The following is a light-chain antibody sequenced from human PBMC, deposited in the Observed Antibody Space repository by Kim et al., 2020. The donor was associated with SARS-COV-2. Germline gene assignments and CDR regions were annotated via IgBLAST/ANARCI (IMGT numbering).Light chain of an antibody. CDR2: LGS. CDR3: MQALHTPRT. V-gene: IGKV2-28*01. Sequence: DIVMTQSPLSLPVTPGEPASISCRSSQSLLHSNGYNYLDWYLQKPGQSPQLLIYLGSNRASGVPDRFSGSGSGTDFTLKISRVDAEDVGVYYCMQALHTPRTFGQGTKLEI. J-gene: IGKJ2*02. CDR1: QSLLHSNGYNY.